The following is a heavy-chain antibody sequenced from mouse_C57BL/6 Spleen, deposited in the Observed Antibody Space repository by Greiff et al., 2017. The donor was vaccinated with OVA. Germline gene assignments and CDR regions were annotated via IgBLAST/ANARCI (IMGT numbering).Heavy chain of an antibody. CDR2: IDPSDSYT. D-gene: IGHD1-1*01. CDR3: ARSLYGSSQGFDD. Sequence: QVQLQQPGAELVKPGASVKLSCTASGYTFTSYWMQWVKQRPGQGLEWIGEIDPSDSYTNYNQKFKGKATLTVDTSSSTAYMQLSSLTSEDSAVYYCARSLYGSSQGFDDWGQGTTLTGAS. CDR1: GYTFTSYW. V-gene: IGHV1-50*01. J-gene: IGHJ2*01.